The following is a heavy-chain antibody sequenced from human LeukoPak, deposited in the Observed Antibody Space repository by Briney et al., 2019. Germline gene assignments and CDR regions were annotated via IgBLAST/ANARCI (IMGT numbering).Heavy chain of an antibody. J-gene: IGHJ4*02. D-gene: IGHD4-11*01. Sequence: SGPTLVKPTQTLTLTCTFSGFSLNTSGVGVGWIRQPPGKALEWLALIYWDDDKRYSPSLKSRLTITKDTSKNQVVLTMTNMDPVDTATYYCAHSSLPTTIITPGYFDYWGQGTLVTVSS. CDR2: IYWDDDK. CDR1: GFSLNTSGVG. V-gene: IGHV2-5*02. CDR3: AHSSLPTTIITPGYFDY.